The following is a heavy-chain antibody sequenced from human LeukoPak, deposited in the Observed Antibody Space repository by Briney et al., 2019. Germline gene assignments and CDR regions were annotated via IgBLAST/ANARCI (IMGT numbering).Heavy chain of an antibody. Sequence: ASVKVSCKASGYTFTDYYIHWVRQAPGQGPEWMGRVHPNIGFTNYAQKFQGRVTMTRDTSISTAYMGLTRLRSDDTAVYYCARDRAGDPDYSFDQWGQGTLVTVSS. D-gene: IGHD4-11*01. V-gene: IGHV1-2*06. J-gene: IGHJ4*02. CDR3: ARDRAGDPDYSFDQ. CDR2: VHPNIGFT. CDR1: GYTFTDYY.